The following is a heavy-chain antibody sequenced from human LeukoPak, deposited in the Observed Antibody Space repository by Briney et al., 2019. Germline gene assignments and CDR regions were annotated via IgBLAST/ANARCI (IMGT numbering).Heavy chain of an antibody. Sequence: GASVKVSCKASGYTFTSYGISRVQQAPGQGLEWMGWISAYNGNTNYAQKLQGRVTMTTDTSTSTAYMELRSLRSDDTAVYYCARDLSKGTSSTSHYYYGMDVWGQGTTVTVSS. V-gene: IGHV1-18*01. D-gene: IGHD2-2*01. J-gene: IGHJ6*02. CDR3: ARDLSKGTSSTSHYYYGMDV. CDR1: GYTFTSYG. CDR2: ISAYNGNT.